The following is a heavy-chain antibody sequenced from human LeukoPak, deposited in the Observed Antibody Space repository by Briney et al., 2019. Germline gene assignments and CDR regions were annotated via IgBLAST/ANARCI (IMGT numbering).Heavy chain of an antibody. V-gene: IGHV1-46*01. CDR2: INPSGGST. CDR1: GYTFTSYY. CDR3: ARVLRGYSGYDLTFDY. Sequence: ASVKVSCKASGYTFTSYYMHWVRQAPGQGLEWMGIINPSGGSTGYAQKFQGRVTMTRDTSTSTVYMELRSLRSEDTAVYYCARVLRGYSGYDLTFDYWGQGTLVTVSS. J-gene: IGHJ4*02. D-gene: IGHD5-12*01.